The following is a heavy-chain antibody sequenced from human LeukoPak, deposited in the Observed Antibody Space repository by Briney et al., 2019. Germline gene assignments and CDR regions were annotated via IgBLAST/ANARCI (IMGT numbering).Heavy chain of an antibody. J-gene: IGHJ4*02. V-gene: IGHV1-18*01. CDR3: ARVDYYESSGYVAH. D-gene: IGHD3-22*01. CDR1: GYTFTSYG. Sequence: ASVKVSCKASGYTFTSYGIIWVRQAPGQGLEWMGWISPYNGNTDYAQKLQGRVTMTTDTSTSTVSMELRGLRSDDTAVYYCARVDYYESSGYVAHWGQGTLLTVSS. CDR2: ISPYNGNT.